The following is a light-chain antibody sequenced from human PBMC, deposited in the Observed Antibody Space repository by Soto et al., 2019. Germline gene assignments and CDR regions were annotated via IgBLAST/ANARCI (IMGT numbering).Light chain of an antibody. Sequence: DIQLTQSPSFLSASVGDKVTITCRASQAISSSLAWYQQNPGKAPKLLIYAASTLQSGVPSRFSGSGSGTEFTLTISRLQPEDFATYYCQQLNSSPLTFGGGAKVEI. J-gene: IGKJ4*01. CDR1: QAISSS. CDR3: QQLNSSPLT. V-gene: IGKV1-9*01. CDR2: AAS.